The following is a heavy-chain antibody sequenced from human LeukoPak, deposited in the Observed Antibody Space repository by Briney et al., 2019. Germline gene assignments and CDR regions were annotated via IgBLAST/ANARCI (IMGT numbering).Heavy chain of an antibody. CDR3: ARNPYVGAGVWGSYRPNDAFDI. Sequence: GASVKVSCKASGYTFTSYGITWVRQAPGQGLEWMGWISVYNGGNTNYAQKLQGRVTMTTDTSTSTAYMELRSLRSDDTAVYYCARNPYVGAGVWGSYRPNDAFDIWGQGTMVTVSS. D-gene: IGHD3-16*02. J-gene: IGHJ3*02. V-gene: IGHV1-18*01. CDR2: ISVYNGGNT. CDR1: GYTFTSYG.